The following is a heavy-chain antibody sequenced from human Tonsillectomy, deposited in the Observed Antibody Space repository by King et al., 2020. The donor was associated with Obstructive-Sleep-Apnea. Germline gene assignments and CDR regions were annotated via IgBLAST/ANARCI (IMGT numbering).Heavy chain of an antibody. D-gene: IGHD3-3*01. CDR1: GDSVSSDSAA. CDR3: VRAGSDFWSGYFVY. Sequence: VQLQQSGPGLMKPSQTLSLTCAVSGDSVSSDSAAWNWIRQSPSRGLEWLGRTYYRSKWYNDYAVSVKGRITINPDTSKNQFSLQLSSVTPEDTAVYYCVRAGSDFWSGYFVYWGQGTLVAVSS. CDR2: TYYRSKWYN. J-gene: IGHJ4*02. V-gene: IGHV6-1*01.